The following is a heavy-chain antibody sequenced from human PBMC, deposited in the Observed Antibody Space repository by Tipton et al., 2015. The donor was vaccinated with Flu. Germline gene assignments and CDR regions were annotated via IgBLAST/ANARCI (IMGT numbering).Heavy chain of an antibody. CDR1: GDSLSSYY. CDR3: ARGSGSGTYVIFDY. V-gene: IGHV4-4*07. Sequence: TLSLTCTVSGDSLSSYYWSWIRQPAGKGLEWIGRIYSSGSTTYNLTLKSRVTMSVDTSKRQFSLKLRSVTAADTAVYYCARGSGSGTYVIFDYWGQGTLVTVSS. D-gene: IGHD3-10*01. J-gene: IGHJ4*02. CDR2: IYSSGST.